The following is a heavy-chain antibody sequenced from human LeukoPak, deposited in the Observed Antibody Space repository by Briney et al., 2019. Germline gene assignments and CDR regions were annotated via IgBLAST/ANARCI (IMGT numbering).Heavy chain of an antibody. Sequence: SETLSLTCTVSGGSISSYYWSWIRQPPGKGLEWIGYIYYSGSTYYNSSLKSRVTISVDTSKNQFSLKLSSVTAADTAVYYCARSWAFDIWGQGTMVTVSS. CDR2: IYYSGST. J-gene: IGHJ3*02. CDR1: GGSISSYY. V-gene: IGHV4-59*04. CDR3: ARSWAFDI.